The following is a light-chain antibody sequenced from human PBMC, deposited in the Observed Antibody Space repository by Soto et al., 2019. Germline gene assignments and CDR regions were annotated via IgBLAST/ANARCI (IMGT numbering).Light chain of an antibody. CDR2: GAS. V-gene: IGKV3-20*01. CDR3: QQYGSSPVT. J-gene: IGKJ4*01. Sequence: EIVLTQSPGTLSLSPGERATLSCMASQSVSSSYLAWYQQKPGQAPRLLIYGASSRATGIPDRFSGSGSGTDFTLTISRLEPEDFAVYYCQQYGSSPVTFGGGTKVDI. CDR1: QSVSSSY.